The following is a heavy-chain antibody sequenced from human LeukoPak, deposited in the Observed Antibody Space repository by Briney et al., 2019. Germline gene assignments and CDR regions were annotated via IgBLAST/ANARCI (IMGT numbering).Heavy chain of an antibody. J-gene: IGHJ5*02. V-gene: IGHV3-53*01. CDR1: GFTVSSNY. D-gene: IGHD7-27*01. CDR2: IYSGGST. Sequence: GGSLRLSCAASGFTVSSNYMTWVRQAPGKGLEWVSVIYSGGSTYYADSVKGRFTISRDNSKNTLYLQMNSLRAENTAVYYCTRNWGSDNWFDPWGQGTLVTVSS. CDR3: TRNWGSDNWFDP.